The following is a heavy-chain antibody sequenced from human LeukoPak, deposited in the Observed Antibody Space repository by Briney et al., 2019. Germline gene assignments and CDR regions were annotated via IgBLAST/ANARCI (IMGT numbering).Heavy chain of an antibody. CDR1: GGSFSGYY. V-gene: IGHV4-34*01. Sequence: SETLSLTCVVYGGSFSGYYWSWIRQPPGKGLEWIGEIYHRGSANYNPSLKSRVSISVDTSKNQFSLKLSSVTAADTAVYYCASLYGSGSYHSYYYDTDDWGKGTTVTVSS. D-gene: IGHD3-10*01. CDR2: IYHRGSA. CDR3: ASLYGSGSYHSYYYDTDD. J-gene: IGHJ6*04.